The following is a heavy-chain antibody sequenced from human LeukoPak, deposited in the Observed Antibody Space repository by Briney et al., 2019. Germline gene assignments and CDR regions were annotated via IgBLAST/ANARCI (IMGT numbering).Heavy chain of an antibody. CDR1: GGSISSSSYY. V-gene: IGHV4-39*07. D-gene: IGHD2-15*01. J-gene: IGHJ4*02. CDR3: ARVRLDLVVPFLDY. CDR2: IYYSGST. Sequence: SETLSLTCTVSGGSISSSSYYWGWIRQPPGKGLDWIGSIYYSGSTYYNPSLKSRVTISVDTSKNQFSLKLSSVTAADTAVYYCARVRLDLVVPFLDYWGQGTLVTVSS.